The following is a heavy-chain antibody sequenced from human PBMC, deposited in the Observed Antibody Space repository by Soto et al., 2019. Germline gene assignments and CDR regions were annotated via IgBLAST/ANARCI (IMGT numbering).Heavy chain of an antibody. Sequence: GASVKVSCKASGYTFTGYYMHWVRQAPGQGLEWMGWINPNSGGTNYAQKFQGWVTMTRDTSISTAYMELSRLRSDDTAVYYCARGQLVRGRAFSGLPSDPWGQGTLVTVSS. V-gene: IGHV1-2*04. CDR1: GYTFTGYY. CDR3: ARGQLVRGRAFSGLPSDP. CDR2: INPNSGGT. J-gene: IGHJ5*02. D-gene: IGHD6-6*01.